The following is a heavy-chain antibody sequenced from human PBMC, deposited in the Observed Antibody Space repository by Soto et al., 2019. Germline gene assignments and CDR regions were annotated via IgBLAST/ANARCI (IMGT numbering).Heavy chain of an antibody. CDR3: VKGEYYYDSSGYYPFDY. D-gene: IGHD3-22*01. Sequence: GGSLRLSCAASGFTVSTNYMNWVRQAPGKGLEYVSSISTNGGSTHYADSVKGRFTISRDNSKNTQYLQMSSLRADDTAVYYCVKGEYYYDSSGYYPFDYWGQGALVTVSS. CDR1: GFTVSTNY. J-gene: IGHJ4*02. CDR2: ISTNGGST. V-gene: IGHV3-64D*06.